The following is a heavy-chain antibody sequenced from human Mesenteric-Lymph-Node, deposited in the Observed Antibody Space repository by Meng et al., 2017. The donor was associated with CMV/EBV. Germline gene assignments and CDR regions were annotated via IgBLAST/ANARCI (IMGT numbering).Heavy chain of an antibody. Sequence: GESLKISCAASGFIFSNYAMHWVRQAPGKGLEWVAFIQHDGNYKYYADSVKGRFTISRDNSINTLYLQMNSLRAEDTAVYYCARGLGMGFLDVWGQGTTVTVSS. CDR1: GFIFSNYA. D-gene: IGHD7-27*01. J-gene: IGHJ6*02. CDR2: IQHDGNYK. V-gene: IGHV3-30*02. CDR3: ARGLGMGFLDV.